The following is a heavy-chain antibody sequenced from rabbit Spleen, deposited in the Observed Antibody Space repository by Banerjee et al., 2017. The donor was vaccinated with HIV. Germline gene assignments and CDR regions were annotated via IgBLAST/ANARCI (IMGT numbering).Heavy chain of an antibody. J-gene: IGHJ4*01. CDR3: ARDTVYAAYAGFGHATLHYFDL. V-gene: IGHV1S40*01. Sequence: QSLEESGGGLVKPGGTLTLTCTVSGFSFSSNWICWVRQAPGKGLEWIACIDTNDGDTDYANWPKGRFTISKTSSTTVTLQMTSLTAADTATYFCARDTVYAAYAGFGHATLHYFDLWGQGTLVTVS. CDR1: GFSFSSNW. CDR2: IDTNDGDT. D-gene: IGHD6-1*01.